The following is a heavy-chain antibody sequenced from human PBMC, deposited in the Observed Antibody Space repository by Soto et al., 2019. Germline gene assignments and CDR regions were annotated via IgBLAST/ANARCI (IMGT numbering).Heavy chain of an antibody. Sequence: SETLSLTCTVSGGSISSYYWSWIRQPPGKGLEWIGYIYYSGSTNYNPSLKSRVTISVDTSKNQFSLKLSSVTAADTAVYYCARHTDAGRGNYYYYYYMDVWGKGTTVTVSS. D-gene: IGHD3-16*01. CDR2: IYYSGST. CDR3: ARHTDAGRGNYYYYYYMDV. CDR1: GGSISSYY. V-gene: IGHV4-59*08. J-gene: IGHJ6*03.